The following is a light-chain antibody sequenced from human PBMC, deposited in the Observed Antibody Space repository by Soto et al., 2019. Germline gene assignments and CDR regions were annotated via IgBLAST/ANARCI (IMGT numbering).Light chain of an antibody. Sequence: ETMMTQSPATLSVSPGERATLSCRASQSVGSLLAWYQQKPGPSPMLLIYGASTSATGIPDRFSGSGSGTEFTLTISNQQSEDFAVYYCQQYNKWPPLTFGGGTKVEIK. J-gene: IGKJ4*01. V-gene: IGKV3-15*01. CDR2: GAS. CDR3: QQYNKWPPLT. CDR1: QSVGSL.